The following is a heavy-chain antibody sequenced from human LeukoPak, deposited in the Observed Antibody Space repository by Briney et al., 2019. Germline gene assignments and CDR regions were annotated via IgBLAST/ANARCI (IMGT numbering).Heavy chain of an antibody. D-gene: IGHD6-19*01. V-gene: IGHV3-30*04. CDR1: GFTFSHSA. CDR3: ARPRREQWLAPNY. Sequence: GGSLRLSCAASGFTFSHSAMHWVRQAPGKGLEWVAVISYDGSDAYYADSVKGRFTISRDNSKNALYLQMTSLTSEDTAMYYCARPRREQWLAPNYWGQGTLVTVSS. CDR2: ISYDGSDA. J-gene: IGHJ4*02.